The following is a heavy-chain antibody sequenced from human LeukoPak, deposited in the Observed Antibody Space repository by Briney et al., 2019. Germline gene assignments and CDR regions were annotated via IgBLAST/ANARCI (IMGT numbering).Heavy chain of an antibody. D-gene: IGHD6-13*01. J-gene: IGHJ6*02. V-gene: IGHV3-13*04. CDR3: ARSGYYHYYGLVV. Sequence: GGSLRLSCVVSGFTFSSYDLHWVRQTRGKGVEWVSAIGTADDTFYPDSVKGRFNISRDDAKNSLYLQMRHLRVGDTAVYYCARSGYYHYYGLVVWRQGTTVSVSS. CDR2: IGTADDT. CDR1: GFTFSSYD.